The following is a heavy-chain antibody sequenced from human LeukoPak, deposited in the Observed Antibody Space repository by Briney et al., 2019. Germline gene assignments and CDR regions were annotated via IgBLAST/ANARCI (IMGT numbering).Heavy chain of an antibody. V-gene: IGHV3-30*03. CDR3: AFYRGAHSYFAY. CDR2: ISYDGRNK. J-gene: IGHJ4*02. Sequence: PGRSLRLSCAASGFTFSRYGMHWVRQAPGKGLEWVAVISYDGRNKYYADSVKGRFTISRDNSKNTLYLQMNSLRAEDTAVYYCAFYRGAHSYFAYWGQGTLVTVSS. D-gene: IGHD2/OR15-2a*01. CDR1: GFTFSRYG.